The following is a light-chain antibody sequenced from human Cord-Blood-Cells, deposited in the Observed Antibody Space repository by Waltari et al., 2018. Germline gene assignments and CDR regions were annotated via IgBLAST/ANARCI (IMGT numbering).Light chain of an antibody. CDR3: QSYDSSLSGYV. Sequence: QSVLPQPPSVSGAPGQRVTIPCTGSSSNIGAGYDVYWYQQLPGTAPKLLIYGNSNRPSGVPDRFSGSKSGTSASLAITGLQAEDEADYYCQSYDSSLSGYVFGTGTKVTVL. V-gene: IGLV1-40*01. CDR2: GNS. CDR1: SSNIGAGYD. J-gene: IGLJ1*01.